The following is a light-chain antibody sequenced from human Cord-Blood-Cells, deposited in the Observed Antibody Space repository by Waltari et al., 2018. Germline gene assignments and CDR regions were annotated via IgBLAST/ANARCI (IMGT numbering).Light chain of an antibody. CDR2: EVS. CDR3: SSYTSSSTWV. V-gene: IGLV2-14*01. Sequence: AVSGSPGQSNAISCSQTTGGVGGDNSGHWYQQQPGKVPKLMVYEVSNRPSGVSNRFSGSKSGNAASLTISGLQAEDEADYYCSSYTSSSTWVFGGGTKLTVL. CDR1: TGGVGGDNS. J-gene: IGLJ3*02.